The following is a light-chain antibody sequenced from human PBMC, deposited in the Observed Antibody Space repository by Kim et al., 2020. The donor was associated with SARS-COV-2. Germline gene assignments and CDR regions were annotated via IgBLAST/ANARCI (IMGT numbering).Light chain of an antibody. CDR1: SGHTSYA. Sequence: QLVLTQSPSASASLGASVKLTCTLSSGHTSYAIAWHQQRPQRGPRYLMKVNSDGSHTKGDGIPDRFSGSISGADRYLTISSLQSEDEADYYCQTWGTGIGVFGGGTQLTVL. J-gene: IGLJ3*02. CDR2: VNSDGSH. V-gene: IGLV4-69*01. CDR3: QTWGTGIGV.